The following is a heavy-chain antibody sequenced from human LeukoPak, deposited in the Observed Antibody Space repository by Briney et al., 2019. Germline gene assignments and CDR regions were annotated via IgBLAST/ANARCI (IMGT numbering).Heavy chain of an antibody. CDR2: IIPIFGTA. CDR1: GYTFTSYG. V-gene: IGHV1-69*05. D-gene: IGHD6-13*01. CDR3: ATVIAAAGTTSDY. Sequence: GASVKVSCKASGYTFTSYGISWVRQAPGQGLEWMGRIIPIFGTANYAQKFQGRVTITTDESTSTAYMELSSLRSEDTAVYYCATVIAAAGTTSDYWGQGTLVTVSS. J-gene: IGHJ4*02.